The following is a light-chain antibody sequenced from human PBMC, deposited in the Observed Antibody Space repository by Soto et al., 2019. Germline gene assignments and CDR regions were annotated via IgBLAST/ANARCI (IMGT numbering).Light chain of an antibody. CDR3: SSYADSNSYV. J-gene: IGLJ1*01. CDR1: SSDVGGYNY. Sequence: QSVLTQPPSASGSPGQSVTISCTGTSSDVGGYNYVYWYQQHPGKAPKLMIYEVTKRPSGVPDRFSGSKSGNTASLTVSGLQAEDEADHYCSSYADSNSYVFGTGTKVTVL. CDR2: EVT. V-gene: IGLV2-8*01.